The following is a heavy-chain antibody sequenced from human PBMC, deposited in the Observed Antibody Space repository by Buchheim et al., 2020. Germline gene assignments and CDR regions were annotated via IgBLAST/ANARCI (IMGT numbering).Heavy chain of an antibody. CDR2: IRSKANSYAT. J-gene: IGHJ6*02. D-gene: IGHD6-6*01. V-gene: IGHV3-73*01. Sequence: EVQLVESGGGLVQPGGSLKVSCAASGFTFSGSAIHWVRQASGKGLEWVGRIRSKANSYATAYAASVKGRLTISRDDSKNTAYLTIDRLKTEDTAVYYCTRLEYSSLKRGTDDWGQGTT. CDR3: TRLEYSSLKRGTDD. CDR1: GFTFSGSA.